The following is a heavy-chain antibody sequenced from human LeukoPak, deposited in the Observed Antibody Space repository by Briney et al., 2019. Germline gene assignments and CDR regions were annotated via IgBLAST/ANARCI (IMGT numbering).Heavy chain of an antibody. J-gene: IGHJ6*02. D-gene: IGHD2-2*01. CDR3: AREAGRVVVPAAIRSTGMDV. CDR1: GYTFTSYY. Sequence: ASVKVSCKASGYTFTSYYIHWVRQAPGQGLEWMGIINPSGGSTTYAQKFQGRVAMTRDTSTSRVYMEVSSLRSEDTAVYYCAREAGRVVVPAAIRSTGMDVWGQGTTVTVSS. CDR2: INPSGGST. V-gene: IGHV1-46*01.